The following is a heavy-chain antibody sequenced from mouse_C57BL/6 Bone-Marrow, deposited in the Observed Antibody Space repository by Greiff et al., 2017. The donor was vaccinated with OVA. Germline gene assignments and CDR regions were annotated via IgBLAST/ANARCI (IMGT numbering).Heavy chain of an antibody. CDR2: IYPGSGSS. CDR1: GYTFTSYW. D-gene: IGHD5-1*01. V-gene: IGHV1-55*01. CDR3: ARGGYLYYFDY. Sequence: QVQLQQPGAELVKPGASVKMSCKASGYTFTSYWITWVKQRPGQGLEWIGDIYPGSGSSNSNEKSTIKATLTVDTSSSTAHMQLSSLTSEDAAVYCGARGGYLYYFDYWGQGTTLTVSS. J-gene: IGHJ2*01.